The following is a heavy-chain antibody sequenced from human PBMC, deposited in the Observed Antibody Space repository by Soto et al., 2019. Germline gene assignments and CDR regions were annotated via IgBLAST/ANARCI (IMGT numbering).Heavy chain of an antibody. CDR3: AREDYYYFDY. V-gene: IGHV1-2*02. D-gene: IGHD3-10*01. CDR1: GYTFTDYY. CDR2: INPNNGDT. Sequence: SVKVSCKASGYTFTDYYLHWVRQAPGQGLECMGWINPNNGDTNYAQKFQGRVTMTRDTSISTAYMELSRLISDDTAVYYCAREDYYYFDYWGQGTLVTVSS. J-gene: IGHJ4*02.